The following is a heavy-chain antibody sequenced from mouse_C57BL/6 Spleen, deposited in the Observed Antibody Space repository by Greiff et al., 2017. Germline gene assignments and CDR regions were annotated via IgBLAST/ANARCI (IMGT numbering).Heavy chain of an antibody. V-gene: IGHV1-64*01. Sequence: QVQLQQPGAELVKPGASVKLSCKASGYTFTSYWMHWVKQRPGQGLEWIGMIHPNSGSTNYNEKFKSKATLTVDKSSSTAYMQLSSLTAEDSAVYYCARRGYYGSSGAMDYWGQGTSVTVSS. J-gene: IGHJ4*01. CDR1: GYTFTSYW. D-gene: IGHD1-1*01. CDR2: IHPNSGST. CDR3: ARRGYYGSSGAMDY.